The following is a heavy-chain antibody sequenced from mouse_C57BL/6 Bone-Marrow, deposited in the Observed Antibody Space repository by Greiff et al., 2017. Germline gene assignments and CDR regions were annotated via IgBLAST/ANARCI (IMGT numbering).Heavy chain of an antibody. CDR3: ARAYYDGSSYGY. CDR2: IYPRSGNT. J-gene: IGHJ2*01. V-gene: IGHV1-81*01. D-gene: IGHD1-1*01. Sequence: VQGVESGAELARPGASVKLSCKASGYTFTSYGISWVKQRTGQGLEWIGEIYPRSGNTYYNEKFKGKATLTADKSSSTAYMELRSLTSEDSAVYVWARAYYDGSSYGYWGQGTTLTGSS. CDR1: GYTFTSYG.